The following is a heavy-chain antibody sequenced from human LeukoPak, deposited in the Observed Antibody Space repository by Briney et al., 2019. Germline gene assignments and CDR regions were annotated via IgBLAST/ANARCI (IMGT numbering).Heavy chain of an antibody. J-gene: IGHJ4*02. CDR2: IYYSGST. CDR1: GGSISSSSYY. Sequence: SETLSLTCTVSGGSISSSSYYWGWIRQPPGKGLEWIGSIYYSGSTYYNPSLKSRVTISVDTSKNQFSLKLSSVTAADTAVYYCAGSSSGWHQVYWGQGTLVTVSS. V-gene: IGHV4-39*01. CDR3: AGSSSGWHQVY. D-gene: IGHD6-25*01.